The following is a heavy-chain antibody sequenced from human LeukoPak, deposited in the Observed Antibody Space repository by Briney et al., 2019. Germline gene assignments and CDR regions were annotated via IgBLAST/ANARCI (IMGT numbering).Heavy chain of an antibody. V-gene: IGHV3-15*01. J-gene: IGHJ3*01. CDR3: TTAPNDAFDL. Sequence: NPGGSLRLSCAASGFTFINTWMSWVRQAPGKELEWVGRIKSKTDGGTTDYAAPVKGRFSISRDDSKKTLFLEMNSLKTEDTALYYCTTAPNDAFDLWGQGTKVTVSS. CDR2: IKSKTDGGTT. CDR1: GFTFINTW.